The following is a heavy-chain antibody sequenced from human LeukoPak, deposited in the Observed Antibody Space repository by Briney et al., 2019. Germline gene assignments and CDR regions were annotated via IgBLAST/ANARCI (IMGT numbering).Heavy chain of an antibody. J-gene: IGHJ4*02. Sequence: SVKVSCKASGYTFTSYDINWVRQAAGQGLEWMGGIMPMFGKTNYAQKFQGRVTTTADKATSTAYMELSSLRSEDTAVYYCAGGRTDIVVVPATLRNYYFDYWGQGTLVTVSS. CDR2: IMPMFGKT. CDR3: AGGRTDIVVVPATLRNYYFDY. CDR1: GYTFTSYD. V-gene: IGHV1-69*06. D-gene: IGHD2-2*01.